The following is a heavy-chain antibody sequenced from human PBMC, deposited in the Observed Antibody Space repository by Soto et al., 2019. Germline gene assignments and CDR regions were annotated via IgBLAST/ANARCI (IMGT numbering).Heavy chain of an antibody. CDR1: GFLFSSYG. J-gene: IGHJ4*02. D-gene: IGHD5-12*01. CDR2: ISGSGGNT. Sequence: GGSLRLSCAASGFLFSSYGMSWVRQAPGKGLEWVSGISGSGGNTYYADSVMGRFTISRDNSKNTLYLQMNSLRAEDTAVYYCAKEPNSGYVVYSFDYWGQGTLVTVSS. V-gene: IGHV3-23*01. CDR3: AKEPNSGYVVYSFDY.